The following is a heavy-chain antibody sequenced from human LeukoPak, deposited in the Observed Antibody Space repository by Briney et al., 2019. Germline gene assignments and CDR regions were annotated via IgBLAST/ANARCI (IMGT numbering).Heavy chain of an antibody. CDR1: GFSFSIFG. CDR2: IRSDGSQK. J-gene: IGHJ4*02. CDR3: AKDRSGVGPPAADS. D-gene: IGHD3-3*01. V-gene: IGHV3-30*02. Sequence: GGSLRLSCVASGFSFSIFGRHWVRQTAGKGLEWVAFIRSDGSQKYYADSVRGRFTISRDTSKNTLYLQMNSLRADDTAVYYCAKDRSGVGPPAADSWGQGPLVTVSS.